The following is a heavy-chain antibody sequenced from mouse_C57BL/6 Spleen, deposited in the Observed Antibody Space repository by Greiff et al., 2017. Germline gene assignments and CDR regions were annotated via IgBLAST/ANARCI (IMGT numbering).Heavy chain of an antibody. CDR2: ISYDGSN. V-gene: IGHV3-6*01. Sequence: EVKLMESGPGLVKPSQSLSLTCSVTGYSITSGYYWNWIRQFPGNKLEWMGYISYDGSNNYNPSLKNRSSITRDTSKNQFFLKLNSVTTEDTATYYCAREGYYGYDGPWFAYWGQGTLVTVSA. J-gene: IGHJ3*01. D-gene: IGHD2-2*01. CDR3: AREGYYGYDGPWFAY. CDR1: GYSITSGYY.